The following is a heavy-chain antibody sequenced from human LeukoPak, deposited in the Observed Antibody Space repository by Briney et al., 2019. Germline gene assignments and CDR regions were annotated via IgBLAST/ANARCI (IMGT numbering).Heavy chain of an antibody. CDR2: INWNGGST. CDR3: AREGGDYGDYYFDY. J-gene: IGHJ4*02. Sequence: GGSLRLSCAASGFTFSSYGMHWVRQAPGKGLEWVSGINWNGGSTGYADSVKGRFTISRDNAKNSLYLQMNSLRAEDTALYYCAREGGDYGDYYFDYWGQGTLVTVSS. D-gene: IGHD4-17*01. V-gene: IGHV3-20*04. CDR1: GFTFSSYG.